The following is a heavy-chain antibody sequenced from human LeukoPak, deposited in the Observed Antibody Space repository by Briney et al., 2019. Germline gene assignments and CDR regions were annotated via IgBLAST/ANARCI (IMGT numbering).Heavy chain of an antibody. Sequence: GGSLRLSCAASGFTFSGYYMSWIRQAPGKGLEWVSYISSSSSYTNYADSVKGRFTISRDNAKNSLYLQMNSLRAEDTAVYYCARTRGDYGDYNWFDPWGQGTLVTVSS. CDR2: ISSSSSYT. CDR1: GFTFSGYY. D-gene: IGHD4-17*01. CDR3: ARTRGDYGDYNWFDP. J-gene: IGHJ5*02. V-gene: IGHV3-11*06.